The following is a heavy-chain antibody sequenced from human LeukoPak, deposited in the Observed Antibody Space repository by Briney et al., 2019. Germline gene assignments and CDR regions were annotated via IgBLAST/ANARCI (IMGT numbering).Heavy chain of an antibody. Sequence: GESLKISCKGSGYSFTSYWIGWVRQMPGKGLEWMGIIYPGDSDTRYSPSFQGQVTISADKSISTAYLQWSSLKASDTAMYYCARSMVRALDDDYYYGMDVWGQGTTVTASS. CDR1: GYSFTSYW. CDR3: ARSMVRALDDDYYYGMDV. D-gene: IGHD3-10*01. CDR2: IYPGDSDT. J-gene: IGHJ6*02. V-gene: IGHV5-51*01.